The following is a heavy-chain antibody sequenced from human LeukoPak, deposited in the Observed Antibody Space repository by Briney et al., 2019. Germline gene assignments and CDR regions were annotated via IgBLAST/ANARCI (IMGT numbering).Heavy chain of an antibody. CDR3: AKAYSSSWYEESSTLLYFDY. CDR1: GFTFSSYA. Sequence: GGSLRLSCAASGFTFSSYAMSWVRQAPGKGLEWVSAISGSGYSTYYADSVRGRFTISRDNSKNTLYLQMNSLRAEDTAVYYCAKAYSSSWYEESSTLLYFDYWGQGTLVTVSS. CDR2: ISGSGYST. D-gene: IGHD6-13*01. V-gene: IGHV3-23*01. J-gene: IGHJ4*02.